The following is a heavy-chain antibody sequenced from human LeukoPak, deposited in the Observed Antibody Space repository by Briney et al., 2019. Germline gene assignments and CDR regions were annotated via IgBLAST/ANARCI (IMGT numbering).Heavy chain of an antibody. D-gene: IGHD3-9*01. CDR2: INHSGST. V-gene: IGHV4-34*01. J-gene: IGHJ6*03. Sequence: SETLSLTCAVYGGSFSGYYWSWIRQPPGKGLEWIGEINHSGSTNYNPSLKSRVTISVDTSKNQFSLKLSSVTAADTAVYYCARYFDWLGMDVWGKGTTVTVSS. CDR3: ARYFDWLGMDV. CDR1: GGSFSGYY.